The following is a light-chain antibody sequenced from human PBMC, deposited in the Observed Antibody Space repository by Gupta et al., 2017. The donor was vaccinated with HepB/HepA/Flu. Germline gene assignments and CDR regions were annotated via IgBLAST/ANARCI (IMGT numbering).Light chain of an antibody. CDR3: QQYYAWPLT. V-gene: IGKV3-15*01. CDR1: QSVSDK. Sequence: EIVMTPSPATLSVSPGERATLSCRASQSVSDKLAWYQQKPGQAPRLLIYAASTRATGVAARVSGSGSVTECTLSISSLQSEDFAIYYCQQYYAWPLTFGGGTKVEIK. J-gene: IGKJ4*01. CDR2: AAS.